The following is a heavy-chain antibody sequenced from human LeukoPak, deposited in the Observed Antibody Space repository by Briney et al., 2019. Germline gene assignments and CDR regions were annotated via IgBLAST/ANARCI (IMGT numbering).Heavy chain of an antibody. CDR1: GFTFSSYA. Sequence: GGSLRLSCAVSGFTFSSYAMSWVRQAPGKGLEWVSVISGSGDSTYYSDSVKGRFTISRDNSKNTLYLQMNSLRGEDTAVYYCARDPRGPTGYDHSGRDSFDYWGQGTLVTVSS. V-gene: IGHV3-23*01. CDR2: ISGSGDST. J-gene: IGHJ4*02. D-gene: IGHD3-22*01. CDR3: ARDPRGPTGYDHSGRDSFDY.